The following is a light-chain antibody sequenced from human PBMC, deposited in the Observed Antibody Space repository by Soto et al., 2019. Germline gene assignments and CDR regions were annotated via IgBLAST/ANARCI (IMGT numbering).Light chain of an antibody. Sequence: SSELTQPPSVSVSPGQTASITCSGDKLGAKYACWYQQKPGQPPVLVIYQDRKRPSGIPERFSGSNSGNTATLTISGTQAMDEADYYCQAWDSSTNVVFGGGTKVTVL. CDR1: KLGAKY. V-gene: IGLV3-1*01. J-gene: IGLJ2*01. CDR3: QAWDSSTNVV. CDR2: QDR.